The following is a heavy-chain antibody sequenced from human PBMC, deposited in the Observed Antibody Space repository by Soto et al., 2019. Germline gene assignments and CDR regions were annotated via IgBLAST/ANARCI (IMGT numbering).Heavy chain of an antibody. D-gene: IGHD3-22*01. CDR1: GVSISSGNW. Sequence: TLSLTCDVSGVSISSGNWWSWVRQPPGKGLEWIAEVYNDGSANYHPSLESRATISVDRSKNQFSLRLSSVTAADTGKYYCARLVYDSRLNYLYFDHWGQGTLVTVSS. V-gene: IGHV4-4*02. J-gene: IGHJ4*02. CDR3: ARLVYDSRLNYLYFDH. CDR2: VYNDGSA.